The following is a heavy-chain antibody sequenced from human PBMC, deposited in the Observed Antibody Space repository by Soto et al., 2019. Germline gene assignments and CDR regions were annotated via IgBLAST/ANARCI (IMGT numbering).Heavy chain of an antibody. D-gene: IGHD7-27*01. Sequence: GGSLRLSCAVSGFTVSTNYMSWVRQAPGKGLEWVSSIYSGGNTFYADSVMGRFTISRDNSKNTVYLQMNSLRAEDTAVYYCARDGLGASFDHWGQGTLVTVSS. CDR2: IYSGGNT. CDR3: ARDGLGASFDH. J-gene: IGHJ4*02. CDR1: GFTVSTNY. V-gene: IGHV3-53*01.